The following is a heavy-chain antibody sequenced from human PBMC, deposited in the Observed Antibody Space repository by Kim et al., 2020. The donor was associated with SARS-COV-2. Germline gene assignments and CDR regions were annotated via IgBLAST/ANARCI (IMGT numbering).Heavy chain of an antibody. Sequence: GGSLRLSCAASGFTFSSYAMHWVRQAPGKGLEWVAVISYDGSNKYYADSVKGRFTISRDNSKNTLYLQMNSLRAEDTAAYYCAREKKGPTKYFDYWGQGTLVTVSS. CDR3: AREKKGPTKYFDY. V-gene: IGHV3-30*04. CDR1: GFTFSSYA. CDR2: ISYDGSNK. J-gene: IGHJ4*02.